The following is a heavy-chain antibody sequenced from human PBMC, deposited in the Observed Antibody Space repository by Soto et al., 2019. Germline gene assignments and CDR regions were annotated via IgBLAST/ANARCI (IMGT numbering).Heavy chain of an antibody. J-gene: IGHJ4*02. V-gene: IGHV4-4*07. D-gene: IGHD3-22*01. Sequence: NPSETLSLTCTVSGGSISSSYWNWIRQPAGKGLEWVGRVYITESPYYNPSLKSRVTMSLDTSKNQFSLKLSSVTAADTAVYYCASSSGLYYDSSPHYWGQGTLVTVSS. CDR2: VYITESP. CDR1: GGSISSSY. CDR3: ASSSGLYYDSSPHY.